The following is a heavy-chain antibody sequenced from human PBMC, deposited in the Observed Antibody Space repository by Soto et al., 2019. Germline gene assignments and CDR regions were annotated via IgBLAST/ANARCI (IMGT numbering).Heavy chain of an antibody. CDR3: ARRYGGGFDY. J-gene: IGHJ4*02. D-gene: IGHD6-19*01. CDR2: IYYSGST. Sequence: QVQLQESGPGLVKPSETLSLTCTVSGGSISSYYWSWIRQPPGKGLEWIGYIYYSGSTNYNPSLTSRVTISVDTSKNQFSLKLSSVTAADTAVYYCARRYGGGFDYWGQGTVVTVSS. CDR1: GGSISSYY. V-gene: IGHV4-59*08.